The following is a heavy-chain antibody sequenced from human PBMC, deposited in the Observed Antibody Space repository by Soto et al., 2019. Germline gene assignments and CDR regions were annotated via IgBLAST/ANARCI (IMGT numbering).Heavy chain of an antibody. CDR3: ARDRTNWNDASRVSYYGMDV. J-gene: IGHJ6*02. Sequence: PGGSRRRSWAASGFTFSSYGMHGVRQAPGKGLEWVAVISYDGSNKYYTDSVKGRFTISRDNSKNTLYLQMNSLRAEDTAVYYCARDRTNWNDASRVSYYGMDVWGQGTTVTVSS. D-gene: IGHD1-1*01. CDR2: ISYDGSNK. V-gene: IGHV3-30-3*01. CDR1: GFTFSSYG.